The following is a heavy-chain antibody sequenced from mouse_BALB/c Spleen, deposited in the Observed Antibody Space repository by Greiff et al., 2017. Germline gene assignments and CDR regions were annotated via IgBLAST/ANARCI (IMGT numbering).Heavy chain of an antibody. J-gene: IGHJ3*01. Sequence: QGQLQQPGAELVKPGASVKLSCKASGYTFTSYWMHWVKQRPGQGLEWIGEIDPSDSYTNYNQKFKGKATLTVDKSSSTAYMQLSSLTSEDSAVYYCARWNGRVYYWGQGTLVTVSA. CDR1: GYTFTSYW. CDR2: IDPSDSYT. V-gene: IGHV1-69*02. D-gene: IGHD1-1*02. CDR3: ARWNGRVYY.